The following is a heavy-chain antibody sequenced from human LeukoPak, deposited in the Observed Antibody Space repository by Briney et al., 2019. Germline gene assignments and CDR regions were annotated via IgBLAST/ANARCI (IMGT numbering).Heavy chain of an antibody. CDR2: ISGSGGST. V-gene: IGHV3-23*01. D-gene: IGHD3-22*01. J-gene: IGHJ4*02. CDR3: AKDQGSMIVVVMGFDY. Sequence: GGSLRLSCAASGFTFSRYWMSWVRQVPRKGLEWVSAISGSGGSTYYADSVKGRFTISRDNSKNTLYLQMNSLRAEDTAVYYCAKDQGSMIVVVMGFDYWGQGTLVTVSS. CDR1: GFTFSRYW.